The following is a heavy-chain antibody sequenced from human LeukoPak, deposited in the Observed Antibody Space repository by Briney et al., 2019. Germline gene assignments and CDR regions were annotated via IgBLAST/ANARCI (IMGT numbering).Heavy chain of an antibody. Sequence: AAVKVSCKASGYIFTDDYMHWVRQAPGQGLEWMGWINPNSGGTNYAQTFQGRVTMTRDTSISTAYMELSSLRFDDTAVYYCLARGRGQGTLVTVSS. CDR3: LARG. V-gene: IGHV1-2*02. J-gene: IGHJ4*02. D-gene: IGHD1-26*01. CDR2: INPNSGGT. CDR1: GYIFTDDY.